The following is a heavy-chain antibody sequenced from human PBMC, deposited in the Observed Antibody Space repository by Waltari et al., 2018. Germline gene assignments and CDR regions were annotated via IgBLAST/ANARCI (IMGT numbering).Heavy chain of an antibody. Sequence: EVQLVQSGAEVKKPGESLKISCKGAGYSFTSYWIGWVRRMPGKGLEWMGIIYPGDSETRYSPAFQGQVNISADKSISPAYLQWSSLKASDTAMYYWARHGDGRYDLWSGDVMDVWGQGTTVTVSS. D-gene: IGHD3-3*01. J-gene: IGHJ6*02. V-gene: IGHV5-51*01. CDR1: GYSFTSYW. CDR3: ARHGDGRYDLWSGDVMDV. CDR2: IYPGDSET.